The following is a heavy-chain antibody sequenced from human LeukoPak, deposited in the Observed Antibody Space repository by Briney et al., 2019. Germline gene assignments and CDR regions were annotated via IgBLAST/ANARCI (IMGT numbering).Heavy chain of an antibody. CDR1: GGSISSYY. CDR2: IYYSGST. J-gene: IGHJ5*02. CDR3: ARHFTMNERFDP. D-gene: IGHD3-22*01. V-gene: IGHV4-59*08. Sequence: SETLSLTCTVSGGSISSYYWSWIRQPPGKGLEWIGYIYYSGSTNYNPSLKSRVTISVDTSKNQFSLKLSSVTAADTAVYYCARHFTMNERFDPWGQGTLVTVSS.